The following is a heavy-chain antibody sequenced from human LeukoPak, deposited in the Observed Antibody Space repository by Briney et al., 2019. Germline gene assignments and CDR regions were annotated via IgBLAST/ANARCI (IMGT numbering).Heavy chain of an antibody. CDR2: MLDTVTT. CDR3: ATIKRGNIFGYFDF. CDR1: GASMNTHY. Sequence: SETLSLTCAVSGASMNTHYWSRIRQPPGKGLEWIGYMLDTVTTKDNPSLKGRFTLSADTSKNQFSLRLTSVTAADTAVYYCATIKRGNIFGYFDFWGQGIPVTVSS. D-gene: IGHD5-18*01. J-gene: IGHJ4*02. V-gene: IGHV4-59*11.